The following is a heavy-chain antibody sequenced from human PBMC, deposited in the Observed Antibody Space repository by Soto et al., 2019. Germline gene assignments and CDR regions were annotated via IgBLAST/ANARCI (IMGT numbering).Heavy chain of an antibody. Sequence: SHIDSYTAAEVTCSGYGRRWIRKNQGKGLEWVAVISYDGSNKYYADPVKGRFTISRDNSKNTLYLQMNSLRAEDTAVYYCAKSYYDRSGEGYYGMDVWGQGNTVTVSS. CDR2: ISYDGSNK. D-gene: IGHD3-22*01. V-gene: IGHV3-30*18. CDR3: AKSYYDRSGEGYYGMDV. CDR1: EVTCSGYG. J-gene: IGHJ6*02.